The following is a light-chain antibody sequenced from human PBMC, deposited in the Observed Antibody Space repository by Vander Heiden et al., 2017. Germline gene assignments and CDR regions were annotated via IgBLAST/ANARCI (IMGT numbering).Light chain of an antibody. J-gene: IGKJ1*01. CDR2: WAS. V-gene: IGKV4-1*01. CDR3: QQYNVAPWT. CDR1: QSVFSPSINKNF. Sequence: DIVMTQSPESLAVSLGERATINCKSSQSVFSPSINKNFLAWYQQRPGQAPELLIYWASARNSGVPDRFSGSGSGTDFTLTINSLQAEDVAIYYCQQYNVAPWTFGPGTKVEIK.